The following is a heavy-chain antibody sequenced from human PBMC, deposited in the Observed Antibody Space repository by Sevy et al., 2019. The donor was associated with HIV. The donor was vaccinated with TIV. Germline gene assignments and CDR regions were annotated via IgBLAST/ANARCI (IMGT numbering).Heavy chain of an antibody. J-gene: IGHJ4*02. D-gene: IGHD2-21*02. CDR3: ATDVTAVKGGDQ. CDR1: GFTFSSYA. CDR2: ISNSGDRT. V-gene: IGHV3-23*01. Sequence: GGSLRLSRAASGFTFSSYAMSWVRQAQGKGLEWVSTISNSGDRTFFADSVKGRFTISRDNSRNTLFLQMNSLRSDDTAVYYCATDVTAVKGGDQWGQGTLVTVSS.